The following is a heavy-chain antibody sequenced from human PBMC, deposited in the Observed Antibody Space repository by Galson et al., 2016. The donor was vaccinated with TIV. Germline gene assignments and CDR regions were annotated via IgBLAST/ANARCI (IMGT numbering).Heavy chain of an antibody. CDR1: GVTFSYFA. D-gene: IGHD3-22*01. CDR2: IVPMFGTT. CDR3: ARGRGIYDSSGYFLFDH. Sequence: SVKVSCKASGVTFSYFAFSWVRQAPGQGLEWMGGIVPMFGTTNYAQKFQGRVTISADESTTTAYLELSSLRSEDTVVYYCARGRGIYDSSGYFLFDHWGQGTLVTVSS. J-gene: IGHJ5*02. V-gene: IGHV1-69*13.